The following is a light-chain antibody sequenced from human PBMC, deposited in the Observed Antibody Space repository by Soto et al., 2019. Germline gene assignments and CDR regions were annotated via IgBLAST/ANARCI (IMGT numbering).Light chain of an antibody. CDR3: QQSYSIPST. CDR2: AAS. Sequence: DIRVTQSPSSLSASVGDRVTITCRTSQNISSHFNWYQQKPGKAPKLLIHAASSVQSGVPSSFSGSGSGTDFTLTISRLQPEDFATYFCQQSYSIPSTFGQGTRLDIK. V-gene: IGKV1-39*01. CDR1: QNISSH. J-gene: IGKJ5*01.